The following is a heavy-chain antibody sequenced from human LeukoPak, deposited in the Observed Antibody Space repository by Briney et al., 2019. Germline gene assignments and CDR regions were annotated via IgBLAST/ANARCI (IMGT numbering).Heavy chain of an antibody. V-gene: IGHV3-7*05. CDR2: IKPGGSEK. CDR3: SRGEAGSFDY. J-gene: IGHJ4*02. D-gene: IGHD3-10*01. Sequence: GGSLRLSCAASGFIFSSYWMNWVRQAPGKGLEWVAGIKPGGSEKYYVDSVKGRFTISRDNAKNSLYLQMNSLRAEDTAVYYCSRGEAGSFDYWGQGTLVTVSS. CDR1: GFIFSSYW.